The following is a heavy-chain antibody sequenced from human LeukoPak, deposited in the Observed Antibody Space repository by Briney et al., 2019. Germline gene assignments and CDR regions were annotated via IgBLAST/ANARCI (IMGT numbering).Heavy chain of an antibody. V-gene: IGHV4-59*01. CDR3: ARDSIRGFDY. J-gene: IGHJ4*02. Sequence: SETLSLTCTVSGGSISSYYWSWIRQPPGKGLEWIGYIYYSGSTNYNPSLKSRVTISVDTSKNQFSLKLSSVTAADTAVYYCARDSIRGFDYWGQGTLVTVSS. CDR1: GGSISSYY. D-gene: IGHD1-14*01. CDR2: IYYSGST.